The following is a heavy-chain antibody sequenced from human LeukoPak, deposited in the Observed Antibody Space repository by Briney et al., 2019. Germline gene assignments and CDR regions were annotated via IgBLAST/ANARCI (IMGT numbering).Heavy chain of an antibody. CDR3: ASSYGDYVPLVDY. J-gene: IGHJ4*02. Sequence: PGGALRLSCAASGFTFSNYSMNWVRQAPGKGLEWVSSISSSSSYIYYADSVKGRFTISRDNAKNSLYLQMNSLGAEDTAVYYCASSYGDYVPLVDYWGQGTLVTVSS. V-gene: IGHV3-21*01. CDR1: GFTFSNYS. D-gene: IGHD4-17*01. CDR2: ISSSSSYI.